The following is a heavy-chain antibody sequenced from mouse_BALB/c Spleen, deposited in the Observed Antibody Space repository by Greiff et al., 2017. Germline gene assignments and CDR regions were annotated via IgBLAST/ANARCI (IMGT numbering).Heavy chain of an antibody. CDR2: INPGSSTI. CDR1: GFDFSRYW. V-gene: IGHV4-2*02. J-gene: IGHJ1*01. Sequence: EVKLLESGGGLVQPGGSLILSCAASGFDFSRYWMSWARQAPGKGQEWIGEINPGSSTINYTPSLKDKFIISRDNAKNTLYLQMSKVRFEDTALYYCARLGNYGYFAVWGAGTTVTVSS. D-gene: IGHD2-1*01. CDR3: ARLGNYGYFAV.